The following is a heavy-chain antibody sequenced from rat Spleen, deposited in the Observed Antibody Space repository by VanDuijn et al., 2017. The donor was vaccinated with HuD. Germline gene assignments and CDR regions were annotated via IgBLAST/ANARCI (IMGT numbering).Heavy chain of an antibody. CDR1: GFTFSSYG. CDR2: IKNTGRNT. J-gene: IGHJ2*01. Sequence: EVQLMESGGGLVQPGKSLKLSCSASGFTFSSYGMHWIRQAPGKGLDWVAYIKNTGRNTYYPYSVKGRFTVSRDIAENTLYLQMDSLRSEDTATYYCASLNYGGFIEEFDYWGQGVMVTVSS. D-gene: IGHD1-11*01. V-gene: IGHV5-31*01. CDR3: ASLNYGGFIEEFDY.